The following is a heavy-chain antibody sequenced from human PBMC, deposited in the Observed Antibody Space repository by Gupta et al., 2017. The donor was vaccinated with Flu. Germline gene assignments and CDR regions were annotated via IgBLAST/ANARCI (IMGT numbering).Heavy chain of an antibody. V-gene: IGHV3-30*18. J-gene: IGHJ6*03. Sequence: QVQLLESGGGVVQPGRSLRLSCAASGSTSSSYVLHGVRQAPGKGLEWVAVISYDGSNKYYADSVKGRFTISRDNSKNTLYLQMNSLRAEDTAVYYCAKDARGYSYGYPYYYYYMDVWGKGTTVTVSS. D-gene: IGHD5-18*01. CDR3: AKDARGYSYGYPYYYYYMDV. CDR2: ISYDGSNK. CDR1: GSTSSSYV.